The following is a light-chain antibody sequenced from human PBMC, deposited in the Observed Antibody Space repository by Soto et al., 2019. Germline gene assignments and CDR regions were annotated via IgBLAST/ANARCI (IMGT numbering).Light chain of an antibody. CDR2: YDS. CDR1: NIGSKS. J-gene: IGLJ2*01. V-gene: IGLV3-21*04. CDR3: QVWDSSSDHVV. Sequence: YELTQPPSVSVAPGKTARITCGGNNIGSKSVHWYQQKPGQAPVLVIYYDSDRPSGIPERFSGSNSGNTAILTISRVEAGDEADYYCQVWDSSSDHVVFGGGTKLTVL.